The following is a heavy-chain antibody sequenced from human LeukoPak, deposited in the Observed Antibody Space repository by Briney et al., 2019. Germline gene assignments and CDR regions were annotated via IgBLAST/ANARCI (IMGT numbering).Heavy chain of an antibody. CDR3: TTAYDILTGHKGYFDY. J-gene: IGHJ4*02. Sequence: SETLSLTCTVSGGSISSSSYYWGWIRQPPGKGLEWIGSFYYSGSTNYNPSLKSRVTVSVDTSKNQFSLGLSSVTAADMSVYKQTTAYDILTGHKGYFDYWGQGALVTVSS. V-gene: IGHV4-39*01. CDR1: GGSISSSSYY. D-gene: IGHD3-9*01. CDR2: FYYSGST.